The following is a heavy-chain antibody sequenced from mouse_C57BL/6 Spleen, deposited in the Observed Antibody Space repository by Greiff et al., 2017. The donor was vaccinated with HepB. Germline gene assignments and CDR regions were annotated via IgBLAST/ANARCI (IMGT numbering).Heavy chain of an antibody. J-gene: IGHJ3*01. V-gene: IGHV1-82*01. Sequence: VQVVESGPELVKPGASVKISCKASGYAFSSSWMNWVKQRPGKGLEWIGRIYPGDGDTNYNGKFKGKATLTADKSSSTAYMQLSSLTSEDSAVYFCARDPFAYWGQGTLVTVSA. CDR2: IYPGDGDT. CDR1: GYAFSSSW. CDR3: ARDPFAY.